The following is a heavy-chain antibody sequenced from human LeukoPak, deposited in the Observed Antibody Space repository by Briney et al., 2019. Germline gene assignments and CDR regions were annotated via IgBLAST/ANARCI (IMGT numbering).Heavy chain of an antibody. CDR1: GFTFSSYS. V-gene: IGHV3-21*01. D-gene: IGHD1-26*01. J-gene: IGHJ3*02. Sequence: PGGSLRLSCAASGFTFSSYSMNWVRQAPGKGLEWVSSISSSSSYIYYADSVKGRFTISRDNAKNSLYLQTNSLRAEDTAVYYCATLPWGDAFDIWGQGTMVTVSS. CDR2: ISSSSSYI. CDR3: ATLPWGDAFDI.